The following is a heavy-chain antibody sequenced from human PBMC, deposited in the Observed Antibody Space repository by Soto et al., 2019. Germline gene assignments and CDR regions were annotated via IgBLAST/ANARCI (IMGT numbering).Heavy chain of an antibody. CDR2: IGVGGGDR. J-gene: IGHJ4*02. CDR1: GFTFSSYA. Sequence: EVQLLESGGGLVQPGGSLRLYCAASGFTFSSYAISWVRQAPGKGLAWVSIIGVGGGDRYYPVSVKGRFTISRDNSRDTLYLEINSLRDEDTAVYYCAIVRFGELVWGQGTLVTVSS. CDR3: AIVRFGELV. V-gene: IGHV3-23*01. D-gene: IGHD3-10*01.